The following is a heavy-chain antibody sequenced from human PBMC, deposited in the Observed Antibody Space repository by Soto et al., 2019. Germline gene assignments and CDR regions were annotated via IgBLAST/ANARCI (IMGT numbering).Heavy chain of an antibody. V-gene: IGHV4-59*12. Sequence: PSETLSLTCTVSGGSISSYYWSWIRQPPGKGLEWIGYIYYSGSTTYNPSLKSRVTISVDTSKNLFSLKLTSMTAADTAVYYCARVGQRFPVARGWFDPWGQGTLVTVSS. CDR1: GGSISSYY. CDR3: ARVGQRFPVARGWFDP. J-gene: IGHJ5*02. CDR2: IYYSGST. D-gene: IGHD5-12*01.